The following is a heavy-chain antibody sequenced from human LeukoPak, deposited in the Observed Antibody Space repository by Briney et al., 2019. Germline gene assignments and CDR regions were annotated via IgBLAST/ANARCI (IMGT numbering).Heavy chain of an antibody. V-gene: IGHV3-23*01. CDR1: GFTFSNYA. D-gene: IGHD1-26*01. J-gene: IGHJ4*02. Sequence: GGSLRLSCAASGFTFSNYAMMWVRQAPGKGLELVSTIRAGGGNTYYADSVKGRFTISRDNSKNTLYLQMNSPRAEDTAVYYCARDTVGVTDYWGQGTLVTVSS. CDR3: ARDTVGVTDY. CDR2: IRAGGGNT.